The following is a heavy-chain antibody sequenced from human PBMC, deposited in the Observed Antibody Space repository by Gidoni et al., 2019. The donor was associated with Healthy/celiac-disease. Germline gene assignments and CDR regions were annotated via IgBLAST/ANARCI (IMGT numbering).Heavy chain of an antibody. Sequence: EVQLVQSGAEVKKPGESLKISCKGSGYSFTSYWTGWVRQMPGKGLEWMGIIYPGDSDTRYSPSFQGQVTISADKSISTAYLQWSSLKASDTAMYYCARVLEFVVVTGSINWFDPWGQGTLVTVSS. J-gene: IGHJ5*02. CDR3: ARVLEFVVVTGSINWFDP. CDR1: GYSFTSYW. D-gene: IGHD2-21*02. V-gene: IGHV5-51*01. CDR2: IYPGDSDT.